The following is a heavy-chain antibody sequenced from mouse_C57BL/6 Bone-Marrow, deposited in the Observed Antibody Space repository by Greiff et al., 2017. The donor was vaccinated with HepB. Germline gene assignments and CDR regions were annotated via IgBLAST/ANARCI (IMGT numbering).Heavy chain of an antibody. Sequence: DVHLVESGPGLVKPSQSLSLTCSVTGYSITSGYYWNWIRQFPGNKLEWMGYISYDGSNNYNPSLKNRISITRDTSKNQFFLKLNSVTTEDTATYYCARDGLLLRYWYFDVWGTGTTVTVSS. CDR3: ARDGLLLRYWYFDV. CDR1: GYSITSGYY. V-gene: IGHV3-6*01. CDR2: ISYDGSN. D-gene: IGHD1-1*01. J-gene: IGHJ1*03.